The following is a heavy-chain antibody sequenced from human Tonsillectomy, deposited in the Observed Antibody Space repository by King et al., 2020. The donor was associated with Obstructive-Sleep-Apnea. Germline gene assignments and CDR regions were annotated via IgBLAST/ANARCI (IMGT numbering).Heavy chain of an antibody. V-gene: IGHV4-4*07. Sequence: VQLQESGPGLVKPSETLSLTCTVSGGSISSYSWAWIRQPAGEGLEGIGRMFTSGSTNCNPSLKSLVTMSVDTSKNQFSLKLSSVTAADTAVYYCARDVPYDWLVPYYYYGMDVWGQGTTVTVSS. CDR2: MFTSGST. CDR1: GGSISSYS. D-gene: IGHD3-9*01. J-gene: IGHJ6*02. CDR3: ARDVPYDWLVPYYYYGMDV.